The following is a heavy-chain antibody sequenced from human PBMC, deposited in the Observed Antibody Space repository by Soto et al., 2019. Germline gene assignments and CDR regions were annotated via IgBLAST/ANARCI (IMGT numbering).Heavy chain of an antibody. V-gene: IGHV3-21*01. Sequence: EVQLVESGGGLVKPGGSLRLSCVTSGFTFSGYSMNWVRQAPGKGLEWVSSIDSSSTYILYADSVKGRFTISRDTAENSLSLQLNSLRAEDTAVYYCASHVCNSRIYDNWGQGTLVTVSA. CDR2: IDSSSTYI. CDR1: GFTFSGYS. J-gene: IGHJ4*02. CDR3: ASHVCNSRIYDN. D-gene: IGHD3-16*01.